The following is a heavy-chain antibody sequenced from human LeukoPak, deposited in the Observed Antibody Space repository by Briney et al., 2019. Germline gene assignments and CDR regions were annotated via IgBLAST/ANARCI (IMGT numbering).Heavy chain of an antibody. CDR1: GGTFSSYA. J-gene: IGHJ6*03. CDR3: ARDRENTLRGGTYYYYYMDV. V-gene: IGHV1-69*05. Sequence: GASVKVSCKASGGTFSSYAISWVRQAPGQGLEWMGGIIPIFGTANYAQKFQGRVTITTDESTSTAYMELSSLRSEDTAVYYCARDRENTLRGGTYYYYYMDVWGKGTTVTVSS. D-gene: IGHD2-15*01. CDR2: IIPIFGTA.